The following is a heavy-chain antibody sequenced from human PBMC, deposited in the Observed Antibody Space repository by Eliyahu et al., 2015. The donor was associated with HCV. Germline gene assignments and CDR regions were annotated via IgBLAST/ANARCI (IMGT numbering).Heavy chain of an antibody. CDR2: ISGYDGNT. CDR3: ARDFGNGSPSFLDS. CDR1: GYIFRNYG. J-gene: IGHJ4*02. Sequence: QVQLVQSGAEVMKPGASVKVSCTTSGYIFRNYGISWVRQAPGQGLGWMGWISGYDGNTKYAQSLQGRVTMTTDSSTATANMELRSLRSDDTAVYYCARDFGNGSPSFLDSWGQGTLVTVSS. V-gene: IGHV1-18*01. D-gene: IGHD2-8*01.